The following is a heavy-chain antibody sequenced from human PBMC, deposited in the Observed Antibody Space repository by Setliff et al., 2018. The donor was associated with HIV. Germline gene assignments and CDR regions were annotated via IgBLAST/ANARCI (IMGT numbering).Heavy chain of an antibody. D-gene: IGHD3-9*01. V-gene: IGHV3-48*03. CDR1: GFTFRNYK. J-gene: IGHJ4*02. CDR3: AKNDILTGYYKGVDY. Sequence: GGSLRLSCAASGFTFRNYKFNWVRQAPGRGLEWVSSISIGSGGAIDYADSVQGRFTISRDNAKNSLYLQMSSLRAEDTAVYYCAKNDILTGYYKGVDYWGQGTLVTVSS. CDR2: ISIGSGGAI.